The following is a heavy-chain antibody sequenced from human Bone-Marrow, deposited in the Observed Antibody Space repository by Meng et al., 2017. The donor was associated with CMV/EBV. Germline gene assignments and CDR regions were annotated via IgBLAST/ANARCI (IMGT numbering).Heavy chain of an antibody. J-gene: IGHJ6*02. CDR1: GYTLSGYY. V-gene: IGHV1-2*02. CDR2: INPNSGGT. Sequence: ASVKVSCKASGYTLSGYYMDWVRQAPGQGLEWMGWINPNSGGTNYAQKFQGRVTMTRDTSISTAYMELSRLRSDDTAVYYCARSEGYYYYGMDVWGQGTTVTGSS. CDR3: ARSEGYYYYGMDV.